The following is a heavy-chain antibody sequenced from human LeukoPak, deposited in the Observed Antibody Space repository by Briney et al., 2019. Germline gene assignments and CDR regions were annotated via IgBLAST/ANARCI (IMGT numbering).Heavy chain of an antibody. CDR3: AKDTTFASGWGYYFYMDV. Sequence: PGGSLRLSCAASGFTFSNYAMHWVRQAPGKGLEWVSAISGGGDTTYYGDSVKGRFAISRDNSKNTLYLQLNSLRDDDTAVYYCAKDTTFASGWGYYFYMDVWGKGATVTISS. V-gene: IGHV3-23*01. CDR1: GFTFSNYA. D-gene: IGHD3-22*01. CDR2: ISGGGDTT. J-gene: IGHJ6*03.